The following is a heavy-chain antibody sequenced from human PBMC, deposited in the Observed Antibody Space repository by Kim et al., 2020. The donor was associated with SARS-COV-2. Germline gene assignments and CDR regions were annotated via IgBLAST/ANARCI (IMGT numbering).Heavy chain of an antibody. CDR1: GGSISSGGYY. J-gene: IGHJ5*02. CDR3: ARAPPPSYYDYVWGTPPSPFDP. D-gene: IGHD3-16*01. CDR2: IYYSGST. Sequence: SETLSLTCTVSGGSISSGGYYWSWIRQHPGKGLEWIGYIYYSGSTYYNPSLKSRVTISVDTSKNQFSLKLSSVTAADTAVYYCARAPPPSYYDYVWGTPPSPFDPWGQGTLVTVSS. V-gene: IGHV4-31*03.